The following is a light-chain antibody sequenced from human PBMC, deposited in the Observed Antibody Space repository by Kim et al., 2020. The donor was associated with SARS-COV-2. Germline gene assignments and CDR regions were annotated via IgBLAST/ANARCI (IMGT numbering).Light chain of an antibody. CDR1: SLRSYY. Sequence: AMVQTVRITCQGDSLRSYYASWYQQKPGQAPVLVIYGKNNRPSGIPDRFSGSSSGNTASLTITGAQAEDEADYYCNSWDSSGNHWVFGGGTQLTVL. CDR2: GKN. CDR3: NSWDSSGNHWV. J-gene: IGLJ3*02. V-gene: IGLV3-19*01.